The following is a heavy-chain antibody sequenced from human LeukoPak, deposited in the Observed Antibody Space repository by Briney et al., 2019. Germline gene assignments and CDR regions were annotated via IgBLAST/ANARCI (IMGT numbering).Heavy chain of an antibody. CDR1: GSIFSDYG. V-gene: IGHV3-30*03. Sequence: GRSLRLSCAASGSIFSDYGMHWVRQAPGKGLEWVAVMSYDGSNKYYADSVKGRFTISRDNSKNTLYLQMNSLIAEDTAVYYCARGIPADFWGQGTLVAVSS. J-gene: IGHJ4*02. CDR2: MSYDGSNK. CDR3: ARGIPADF.